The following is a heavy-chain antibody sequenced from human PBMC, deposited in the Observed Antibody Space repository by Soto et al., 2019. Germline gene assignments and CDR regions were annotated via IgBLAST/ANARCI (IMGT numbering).Heavy chain of an antibody. CDR3: ATPPWGGGY. CDR2: IYSGGYT. J-gene: IGHJ4*02. V-gene: IGHV3-53*01. D-gene: IGHD3-16*01. CDR1: GFTVSNNY. Sequence: EVQLVESGGGLIQPGGSLRLSCAVSGFTVSNNYMSWVRQAPGKGLEGVSVIYSGGYTAYGDSVKGRFTISRDNSKNTLYLKMKSLGAVHPALYFWATPPWGGGYWGQGTLVTVSS.